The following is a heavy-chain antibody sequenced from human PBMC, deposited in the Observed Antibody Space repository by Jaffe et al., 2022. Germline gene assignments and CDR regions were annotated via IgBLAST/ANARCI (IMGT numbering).Heavy chain of an antibody. CDR1: GGSISSSNW. D-gene: IGHD6-13*01. CDR3: ARKGPWDRVAAAGDTDY. Sequence: QVQLQESGPGLVKPSGTLSLTCAVSGGSISSSNWWSWIRQPPGKGLEWIGEIYHSGSTNYNPSLKSRVTISVDKSKNQFSLKLSSVTAADTAVYYCARKGPWDRVAAAGDTDYWGQGTLVTVSS. V-gene: IGHV4-4*02. J-gene: IGHJ4*02. CDR2: IYHSGST.